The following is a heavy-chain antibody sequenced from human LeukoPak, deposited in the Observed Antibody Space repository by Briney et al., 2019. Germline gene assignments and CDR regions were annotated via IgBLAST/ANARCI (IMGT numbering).Heavy chain of an antibody. CDR3: AKDLNWLYVNDH. Sequence: GGSLRLSCAASGFTFSSYAMTWVRQVPEKGLEWVSSISGSGGDIFYADSVKGRFTISRDNSKNTLFLQMNSLRVEDTAVYYCAKDLNWLYVNDHWGQGTLVTVSS. D-gene: IGHD5/OR15-5a*01. V-gene: IGHV3-23*01. J-gene: IGHJ4*02. CDR2: ISGSGGDI. CDR1: GFTFSSYA.